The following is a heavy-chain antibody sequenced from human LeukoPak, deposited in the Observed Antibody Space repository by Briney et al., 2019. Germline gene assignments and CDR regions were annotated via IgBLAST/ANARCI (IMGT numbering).Heavy chain of an antibody. J-gene: IGHJ3*02. CDR1: GFTFTSYS. V-gene: IGHV3-21*01. CDR3: ARDSGYCGGDCYSGAFDI. D-gene: IGHD2-21*02. CDR2: IRFTGSYI. Sequence: PGGSLRLSCAASGFTFTSYSMNWVRQAPGRGLEWVSSIRFTGSYIYYADSVKGRFTISRDDAKNLLSLQMISLRVEDTAVYYCARDSGYCGGDCYSGAFDIWGQGTMVTVSS.